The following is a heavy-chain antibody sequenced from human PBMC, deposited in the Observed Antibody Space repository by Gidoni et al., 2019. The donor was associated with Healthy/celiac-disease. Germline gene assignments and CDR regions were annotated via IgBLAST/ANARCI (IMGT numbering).Heavy chain of an antibody. D-gene: IGHD4-17*01. CDR3: ARDQGAGQTTVTYYYYGMDV. J-gene: IGHJ6*02. Sequence: QVQLVQSGAEVKKPGASVKVSCKASGYTFTSYYMHWVRQAPGQGLEWMGIINPSGGSTSYAQKFQGRVTMTRDTSTSTVYMELSSLRSEDTAVYYCARDQGAGQTTVTYYYYGMDVWGQGTTVTVSS. CDR1: GYTFTSYY. V-gene: IGHV1-46*01. CDR2: INPSGGST.